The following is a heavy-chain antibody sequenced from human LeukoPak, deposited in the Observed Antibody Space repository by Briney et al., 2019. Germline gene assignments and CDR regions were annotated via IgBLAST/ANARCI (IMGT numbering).Heavy chain of an antibody. CDR2: VSYDGSNK. Sequence: GGSLRLSCAASGFTSSSYAMHWVRQAPGKGLEWVAVVSYDGSNKYYADSVKGRFTISRDNSKNTLYLQMNSLRAEDTAVYYCARDQRCSGGSCYPGFDYWGQGTLVTVSS. D-gene: IGHD2-15*01. J-gene: IGHJ4*02. CDR1: GFTSSSYA. V-gene: IGHV3-30*04. CDR3: ARDQRCSGGSCYPGFDY.